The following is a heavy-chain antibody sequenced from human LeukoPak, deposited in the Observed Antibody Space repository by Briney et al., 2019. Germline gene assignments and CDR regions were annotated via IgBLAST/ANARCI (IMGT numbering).Heavy chain of an antibody. J-gene: IGHJ5*02. V-gene: IGHV4-59*01. CDR3: ARGGKWFDP. CDR2: IYYSGST. CDR1: RGSISSYY. Sequence: SETLSLTCIVSRGSISSYYWSWIRQPPGKGLEWIGYIYYSGSTSYNTSLKSRVTISVDTSKNQFSLKLSSVTAADTAVYYCARGGKWFDPWGQGTLVTVSS.